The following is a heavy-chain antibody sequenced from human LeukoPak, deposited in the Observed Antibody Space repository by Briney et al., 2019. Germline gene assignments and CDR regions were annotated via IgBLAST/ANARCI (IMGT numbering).Heavy chain of an antibody. Sequence: GGSLRLSCTASGFTFSSYAMHWVRQAPGKGLQYISGISTNGVSTFYANSVKDRFTISRDNLKNTLYLQMGSLRAEDMAVYFCARGGTYSGSSLGDYWGQGTLVTVSS. CDR2: ISTNGVST. J-gene: IGHJ4*02. V-gene: IGHV3-64*01. CDR3: ARGGTYSGSSLGDY. CDR1: GFTFSSYA. D-gene: IGHD5-12*01.